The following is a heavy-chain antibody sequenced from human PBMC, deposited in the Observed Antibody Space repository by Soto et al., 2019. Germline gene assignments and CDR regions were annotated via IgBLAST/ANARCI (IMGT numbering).Heavy chain of an antibody. D-gene: IGHD3-3*01. CDR2: IYHGGST. CDR1: GYSISSGYY. V-gene: IGHV4-38-2*01. CDR3: ARRRTYYDFWSGLKGSYYYHGMDV. Sequence: SETLSLTCAVSGYSISSGYYWGWLRQPPGKGLEWIGSIYHGGSTYYNPSLKSRVTISVDTSKNQFSLKLSSVTAADTAVYYCARRRTYYDFWSGLKGSYYYHGMDVWGQGTTVTVSS. J-gene: IGHJ6*02.